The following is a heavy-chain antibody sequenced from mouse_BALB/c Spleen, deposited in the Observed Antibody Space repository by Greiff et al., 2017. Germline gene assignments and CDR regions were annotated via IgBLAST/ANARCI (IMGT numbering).Heavy chain of an antibody. Sequence: DVKLQESGAELVRSGASVKLSCTASGFNIKDYYMHWVKQRPEQGLEWIGWIDPENGDTEYAPKFQGKATMTADTSSNTAYLQLSSLTSEDTAVYYCNVRGFAYWGQGTLVTVSA. J-gene: IGHJ3*01. V-gene: IGHV14-4*02. CDR3: NVRGFAY. CDR1: GFNIKDYY. D-gene: IGHD1-1*01. CDR2: IDPENGDT.